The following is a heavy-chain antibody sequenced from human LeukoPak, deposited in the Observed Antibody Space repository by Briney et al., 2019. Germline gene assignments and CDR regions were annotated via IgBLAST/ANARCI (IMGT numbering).Heavy chain of an antibody. Sequence: GGSLRLSCAAPGPTLSRCAMSWIRQAPGKGLEWVSSISISGDTYYADSVKGRFTLSRDNSMDTLYLQMNSLRVEDTAVYYCAKELRPNDNWGQGTMVTVSS. V-gene: IGHV3-23*01. J-gene: IGHJ3*02. CDR2: ISISGDT. CDR3: AKELRPNDN. D-gene: IGHD2-15*01. CDR1: GPTLSRCA.